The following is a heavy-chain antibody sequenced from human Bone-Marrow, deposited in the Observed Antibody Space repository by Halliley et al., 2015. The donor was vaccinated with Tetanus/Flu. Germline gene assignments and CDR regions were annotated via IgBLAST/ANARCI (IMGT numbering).Heavy chain of an antibody. J-gene: IGHJ3*02. Sequence: IGYIYGSGSTYYNPSLETRVDIIMDTSKNQFFLTLGSVTAADTAVYFCARGPQFGSGWNAADIWGQGTRVTVSS. CDR2: IYGSGST. D-gene: IGHD1-1*01. V-gene: IGHV4-31*02. CDR3: ARGPQFGSGWNAADI.